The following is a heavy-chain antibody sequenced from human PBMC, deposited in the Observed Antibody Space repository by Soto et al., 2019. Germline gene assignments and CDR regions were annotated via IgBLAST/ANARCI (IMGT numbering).Heavy chain of an antibody. V-gene: IGHV3-23*01. D-gene: IGHD6-19*01. CDR1: GFTFSSYA. J-gene: IGHJ4*02. CDR2: ISGGGDVT. Sequence: GGSLRLSCAASGFTFSSYAMSWVRQAPGKGLEWVSGISGGGDVTYYADSVKGRFTLSRDNSKNTLYLQMNSLRAEDTAVYYCAKIEAGRDFDYWGQGTLVTVSS. CDR3: AKIEAGRDFDY.